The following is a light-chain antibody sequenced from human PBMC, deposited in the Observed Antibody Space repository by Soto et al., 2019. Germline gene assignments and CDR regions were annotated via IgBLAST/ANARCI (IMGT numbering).Light chain of an antibody. V-gene: IGKV3-11*01. J-gene: IGKJ4*01. CDR3: QQRSNWPPLT. CDR2: DAS. CDR1: PSVSSY. Sequence: IVLPQSPATLSLSPGERATLSCRASPSVSSYLAWYQQKPGQAPRLLIYDASNRATGIPARFSGSGSGTDFTLTISSLEPEDFAVYYCQQRSNWPPLTFGGGTKVEIK.